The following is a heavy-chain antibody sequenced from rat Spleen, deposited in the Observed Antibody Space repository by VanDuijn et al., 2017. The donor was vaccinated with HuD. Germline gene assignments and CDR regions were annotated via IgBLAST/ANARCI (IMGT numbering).Heavy chain of an antibody. J-gene: IGHJ2*01. Sequence: QVQLKESGPGLVQPSQTLSLTCTVSGFSLMDYSVHWVRQPPGKGLEWMGRMKYDGDTYYNSALKSRLSISRDTSKSQVFLKMNRLQTEDTAIYYCTRGKGDWGQGVMVTVSS. CDR1: GFSLMDYS. D-gene: IGHD5-1*01. CDR3: TRGKGD. V-gene: IGHV2S30*01. CDR2: MKYDGDT.